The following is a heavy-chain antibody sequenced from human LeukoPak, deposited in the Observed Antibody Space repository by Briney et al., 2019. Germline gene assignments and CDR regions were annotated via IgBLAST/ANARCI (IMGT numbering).Heavy chain of an antibody. Sequence: GGSLRLSCAASGFTVSSNYMSWVRQAPGKGLEWVSVIYSGGSTYYADSVKGRFTISRDNSKNTPYLQMNSLRAEDTAVYYCARAGYGSGWPIDYWGQGTLVTVSS. CDR2: IYSGGST. CDR3: ARAGYGSGWPIDY. J-gene: IGHJ4*02. D-gene: IGHD6-19*01. CDR1: GFTVSSNY. V-gene: IGHV3-53*01.